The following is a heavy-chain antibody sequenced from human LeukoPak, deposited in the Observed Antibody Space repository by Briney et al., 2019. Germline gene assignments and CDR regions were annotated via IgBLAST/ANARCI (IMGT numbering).Heavy chain of an antibody. Sequence: GGSLRLSCAASGFTFSSYAMHWVRQAPGKGLEWVAVISYDGSNKYYADSVKGRFTISRDNSKNTLYLQMNNLRAEDTAVYYCARDARSYGSGSYGSPPGMDVWGQGTTVTVSS. CDR1: GFTFSSYA. CDR3: ARDARSYGSGSYGSPPGMDV. CDR2: ISYDGSNK. V-gene: IGHV3-30*04. D-gene: IGHD3-10*01. J-gene: IGHJ6*02.